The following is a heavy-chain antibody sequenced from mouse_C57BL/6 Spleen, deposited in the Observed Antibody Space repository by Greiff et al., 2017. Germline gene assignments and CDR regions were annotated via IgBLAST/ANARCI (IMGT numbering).Heavy chain of an antibody. Sequence: QVQLQQPGAELVKPGASVKMSCKASGYTFTSYWITWVKQRPGQGLEWIGDIYPGSGSTNYNAKFKSKATLTVDTSSSTAYMQLSSLTSEDSAVYYCASTYYSNYGYAMDYWGQGTSVTVSS. V-gene: IGHV1-55*01. CDR1: GYTFTSYW. J-gene: IGHJ4*01. D-gene: IGHD2-5*01. CDR3: ASTYYSNYGYAMDY. CDR2: IYPGSGST.